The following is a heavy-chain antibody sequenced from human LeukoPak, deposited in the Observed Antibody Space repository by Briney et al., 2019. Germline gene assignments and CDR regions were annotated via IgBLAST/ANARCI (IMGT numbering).Heavy chain of an antibody. CDR2: INAGNGDT. Sequence: ASVKVSCKASGYTFTKYVVHWVRQAPGQRPDWMGWINAGNGDTKYSQNFRDRVTITRDTSANTAYMELSSLTSEDTALYYCARDDCGDTCYPGGYWGQGTLVTVSS. CDR1: GYTFTKYV. D-gene: IGHD2-21*01. J-gene: IGHJ4*02. V-gene: IGHV1-3*01. CDR3: ARDDCGDTCYPGGY.